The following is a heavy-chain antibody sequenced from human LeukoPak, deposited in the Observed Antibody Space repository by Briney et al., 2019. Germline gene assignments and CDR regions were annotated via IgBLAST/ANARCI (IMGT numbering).Heavy chain of an antibody. J-gene: IGHJ5*02. CDR1: GGSISPYY. CDR3: ARVPYYYDSSGYPNNWFDP. CDR2: IYYSGST. D-gene: IGHD3-22*01. Sequence: SETLSLTCTVSGGSISPYYWSWIRQPPGKGLEWIGYIYYSGSTNYNPSLKGRVTISVDTSKNQFSLKLSSVTAADTAVYYCARVPYYYDSSGYPNNWFDPWGQGTLVTVSS. V-gene: IGHV4-59*01.